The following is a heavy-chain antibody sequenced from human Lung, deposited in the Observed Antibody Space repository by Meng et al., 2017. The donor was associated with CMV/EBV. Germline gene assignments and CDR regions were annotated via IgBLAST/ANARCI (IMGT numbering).Heavy chain of an antibody. Sequence: GSLRLXXTVSGGSVSSGSYYWNWIRQPPGKGLEWIGYIHYSGSPDYNPSLKSRVTISVDMSKKQFSLNLRSVTAADTAVYYCARMDRDFWSGYYPGGMDFWGQGXTVTVSS. CDR1: GGSVSSGSYY. CDR3: ARMDRDFWSGYYPGGMDF. CDR2: IHYSGSP. D-gene: IGHD3-3*01. V-gene: IGHV4-61*01. J-gene: IGHJ6*02.